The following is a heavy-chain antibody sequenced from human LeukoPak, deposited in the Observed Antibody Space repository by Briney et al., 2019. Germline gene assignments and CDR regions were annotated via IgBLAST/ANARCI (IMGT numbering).Heavy chain of an antibody. V-gene: IGHV1-18*01. CDR2: ISAYNGNT. J-gene: IGHJ6*03. Sequence: GASVKVSCKASGYTFTSYGISWVRQAPGQGLEWMGWISAYNGNTSYAQKLQGRVTMTTDTSTSTAYMELRSLRSDDTAVYYCARVGTPMVTIVAPYYMDVWGKGTTVTVSS. D-gene: IGHD5-18*01. CDR3: ARVGTPMVTIVAPYYMDV. CDR1: GYTFTSYG.